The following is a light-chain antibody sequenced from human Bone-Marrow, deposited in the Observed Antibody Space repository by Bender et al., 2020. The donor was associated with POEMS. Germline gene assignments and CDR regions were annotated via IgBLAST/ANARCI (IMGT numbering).Light chain of an antibody. CDR2: HVT. J-gene: IGLJ1*01. Sequence: QSALIQPPSVSGSPGQSVTISCTGTSSDIGRYEYVSWYQQYPGKAPKLMIYHVTRRPPGISNRFSGSKSDNTASLTISGLQAEDEADYYCCSYAGSYTFYVFGTGTKVTVL. CDR1: SSDIGRYEY. CDR3: CSYAGSYTFYV. V-gene: IGLV2-11*01.